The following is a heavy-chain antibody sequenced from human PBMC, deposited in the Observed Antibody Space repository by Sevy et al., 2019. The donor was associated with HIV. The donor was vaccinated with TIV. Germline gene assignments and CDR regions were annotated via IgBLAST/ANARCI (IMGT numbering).Heavy chain of an antibody. D-gene: IGHD5-12*01. CDR3: ARNGGYADYGMDV. CDR1: GFTIRTYN. Sequence: GGSLRLSCAASGFTIRTYNMNWVRQAPGKGLEWVSSISSSSTYIYYADSVKGRFTISRDNAKNSLYLQMSSLRAEDTAVYYCARNGGYADYGMDVWGQGTTVTVSS. CDR2: ISSSSTYI. J-gene: IGHJ6*02. V-gene: IGHV3-21*01.